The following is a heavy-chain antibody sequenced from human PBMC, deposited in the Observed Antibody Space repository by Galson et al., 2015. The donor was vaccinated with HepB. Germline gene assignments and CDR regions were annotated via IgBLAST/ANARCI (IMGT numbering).Heavy chain of an antibody. CDR1: GFTFSNYA. CDR2: ISGSGGTT. CDR3: AKAPRPGSGSLHFDY. D-gene: IGHD1-26*01. V-gene: IGHV3-23*01. J-gene: IGHJ4*02. Sequence: SLRLSCAASGFTFSNYAMTWVRQAPGKGLEWVSTISGSGGTTYYTDSVKGRFTISRDNSKNMLNLQMNSLRVEDTAVYYCAKAPRPGSGSLHFDYWGQGTLVTVSS.